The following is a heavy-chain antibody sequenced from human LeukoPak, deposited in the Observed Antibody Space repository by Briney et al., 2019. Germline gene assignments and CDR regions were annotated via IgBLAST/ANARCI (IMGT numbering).Heavy chain of an antibody. D-gene: IGHD3-9*01. CDR3: ARGGARYLDS. J-gene: IGHJ4*02. CDR1: GFDLNSYT. CDR2: MKEDGSDI. V-gene: IGHV3-7*01. Sequence: GGSLRLSCVASGFDLNSYTMSWARQAPGKGLEWVAKMKEDGSDIHYVDSVKGRFTICRDNAKNSLCLQMSSLRADDTAVYYCARGGARYLDSWGQGILVTVSS.